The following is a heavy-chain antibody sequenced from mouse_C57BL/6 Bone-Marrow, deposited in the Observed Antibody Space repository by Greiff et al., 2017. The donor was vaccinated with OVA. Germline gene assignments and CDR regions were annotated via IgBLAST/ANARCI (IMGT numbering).Heavy chain of an antibody. D-gene: IGHD1-1*01. V-gene: IGHV1-19*01. J-gene: IGHJ3*01. CDR1: GYTFTDYY. Sequence: VQLQQSGPVLVKPGASVKMSCKASGYTFTDYYMNWVKQSHGKSLEWIGVINPYNGGTSYNQKFKGKATLTVDKSSSTAYMELNSLTSEDSAVYYSARRDYGSGAWFAYWGQGTLVTVSA. CDR2: INPYNGGT. CDR3: ARRDYGSGAWFAY.